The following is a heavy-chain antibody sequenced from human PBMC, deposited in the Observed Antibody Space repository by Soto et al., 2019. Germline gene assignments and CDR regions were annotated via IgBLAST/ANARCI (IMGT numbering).Heavy chain of an antibody. CDR2: IILSSSYI. V-gene: IGHV3-21*01. CDR3: ARDMKSVRFWGTNGFDP. CDR1: GFNFGAFG. J-gene: IGHJ5*02. D-gene: IGHD3-16*01. Sequence: GGSLRLSCGASGFNFGAFGMNWVRQAPGKGLEWVSSIILSSSYIYYADSVKGRFTVSRDNAKNSLYLDMKSLTVDDTAVYYCARDMKSVRFWGTNGFDPWGQGTLVTVSS.